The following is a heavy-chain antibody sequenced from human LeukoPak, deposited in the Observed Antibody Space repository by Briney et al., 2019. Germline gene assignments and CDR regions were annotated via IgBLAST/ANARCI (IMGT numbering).Heavy chain of an antibody. J-gene: IGHJ5*02. Sequence: PGGSLRLSCAASGFTFSSYGMHWVRQAPGKGLEWVAVIWYDGINKYYADSVKGRFTISRDNSKNTLYLQMNSLRAEDKAVYYCAKAEGGLAYCGGDCYSVGWFDPWGQGTLVTVSS. D-gene: IGHD2-21*02. CDR3: AKAEGGLAYCGGDCYSVGWFDP. V-gene: IGHV3-33*06. CDR2: IWYDGINK. CDR1: GFTFSSYG.